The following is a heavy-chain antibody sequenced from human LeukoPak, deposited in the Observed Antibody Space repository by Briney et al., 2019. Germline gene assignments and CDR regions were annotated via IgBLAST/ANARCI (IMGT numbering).Heavy chain of an antibody. CDR3: ARVIFLEWFTDY. Sequence: SSETLSLTCTVSGGSISSGDYYWSWIRQPPGKGLEWIGYIYYSGSTYYNPSLKSRVTISVDTPKNQFSLKLSSVTAADTAVYYCARVIFLEWFTDYWGQGTLVTVSS. CDR1: GGSISSGDYY. J-gene: IGHJ4*02. V-gene: IGHV4-30-4*01. CDR2: IYYSGST. D-gene: IGHD3-3*01.